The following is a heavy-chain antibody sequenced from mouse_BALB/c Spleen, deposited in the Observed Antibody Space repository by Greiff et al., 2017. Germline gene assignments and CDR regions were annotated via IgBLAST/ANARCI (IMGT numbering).Heavy chain of an antibody. Sequence: VKLQESGPGLVAPSQSLSITCTVSGFSLTSYGVHWVRQPPGKGLEWLGVIWAGGSTNYNSALMSRLSISKDNSKSQVFLKMNSLQTDDTAMYYCARDGRFPAWFAYWGQGTLVTVSA. D-gene: IGHD4-1*01. J-gene: IGHJ3*01. CDR3: ARDGRFPAWFAY. V-gene: IGHV2-9*02. CDR1: GFSLTSYG. CDR2: IWAGGST.